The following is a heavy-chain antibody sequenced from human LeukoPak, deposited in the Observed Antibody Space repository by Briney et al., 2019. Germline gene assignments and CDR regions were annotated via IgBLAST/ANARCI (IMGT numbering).Heavy chain of an antibody. J-gene: IGHJ4*02. D-gene: IGHD4-17*01. CDR2: INPNSGGT. Sequence: ASVKVSCKASGYTFTGYYMHWVRQAPGQGLEWMGWINPNSGGTNYAQKFQGRVTMTRDTSIRTAYMELSRLRSDDTAVYYCARGGVTTVQPFDYWGQGTLVTVSS. CDR1: GYTFTGYY. CDR3: ARGGVTTVQPFDY. V-gene: IGHV1-2*02.